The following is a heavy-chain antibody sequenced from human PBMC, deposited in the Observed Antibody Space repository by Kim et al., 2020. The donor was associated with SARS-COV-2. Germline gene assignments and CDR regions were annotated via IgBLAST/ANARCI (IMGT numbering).Heavy chain of an antibody. V-gene: IGHV4-61*02. D-gene: IGHD3-10*01. CDR2: IYTSGST. J-gene: IGHJ6*02. CDR3: ARASMVRGVSPKSDYYYYGMDV. CDR1: GGSISSGSYY. Sequence: SETLSLTCTVSGGSISSGSYYWSWIRQPAGKGLEWIGRIYTSGSTNYNPSLKSRVTISVDTAKNQFSLKLSSVTAADTAVYYCARASMVRGVSPKSDYYYYGMDVWGQGTTVTVSS.